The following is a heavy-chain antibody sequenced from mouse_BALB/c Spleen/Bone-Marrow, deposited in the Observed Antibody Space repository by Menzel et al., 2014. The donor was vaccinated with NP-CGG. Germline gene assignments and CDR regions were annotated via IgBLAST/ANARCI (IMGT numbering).Heavy chain of an antibody. CDR1: GYTFSSYW. CDR2: ILPGSGST. D-gene: IGHD2-1*01. Sequence: QVQLQQSGAELMKPGALVKISCKATGYTFSSYWIDWVKQRPGHGLEWIGEILPGSGSTNYNEKFKGKATFTADTSSNTGYMQLSSLTSEDSGVYYCAREGNCGAYWGQGTLGTVAA. V-gene: IGHV1-9*01. J-gene: IGHJ3*01. CDR3: AREGNCGAY.